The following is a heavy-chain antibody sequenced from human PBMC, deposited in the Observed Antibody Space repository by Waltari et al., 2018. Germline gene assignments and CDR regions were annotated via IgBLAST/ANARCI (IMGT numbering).Heavy chain of an antibody. D-gene: IGHD3-3*01. CDR1: GGSFSGYY. CDR2: INHSGCT. V-gene: IGHV4-34*01. J-gene: IGHJ5*02. CDR3: ARGRRYDFWSRDTTLRVLPKGAWFDP. Sequence: QVQLQQWGAVLLKPSETLSLTCAVYGGSFSGYYWSWIRQPPGKGLEWIGEINHSGCTNYNPSLKSRVTISVDTSKNQFCRKLSSVTAADTAVYYCARGRRYDFWSRDTTLRVLPKGAWFDPWGQGTLVTVSS.